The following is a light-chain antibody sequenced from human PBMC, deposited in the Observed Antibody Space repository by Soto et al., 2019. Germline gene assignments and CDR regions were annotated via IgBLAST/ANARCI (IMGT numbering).Light chain of an antibody. CDR3: HLYSRYSRT. J-gene: IGKJ3*01. Sequence: AIQMTQTPASLRAAVGGRASITCRESQDIGNGLGWYQQKPGKAPKLLIYDASSLKSGVPSRFSGSGSGTDFTLTISSLEPDDFATYYCHLYSRYSRTFGPGTKVDIK. CDR1: QDIGNG. CDR2: DAS. V-gene: IGKV1-13*02.